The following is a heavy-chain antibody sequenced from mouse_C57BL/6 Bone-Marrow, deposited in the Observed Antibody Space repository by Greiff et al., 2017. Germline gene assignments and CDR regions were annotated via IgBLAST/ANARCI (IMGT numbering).Heavy chain of an antibody. CDR1: GFTFSDYY. Sequence: EVMLVESGGGLVQPGGSLKLSCAASGFTFSDYYMYWVRQTPEKRLEWVAYISNGGGSTYYPDTVKGRFTISRDNAKNTLYLQMSRLKSEDTAMYYCARRSYYSNYHYAMDYWGQGTSVTVSS. CDR3: ARRSYYSNYHYAMDY. CDR2: ISNGGGST. J-gene: IGHJ4*01. V-gene: IGHV5-12*01. D-gene: IGHD2-5*01.